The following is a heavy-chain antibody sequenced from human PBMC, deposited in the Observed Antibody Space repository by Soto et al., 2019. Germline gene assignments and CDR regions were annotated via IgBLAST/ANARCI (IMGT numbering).Heavy chain of an antibody. J-gene: IGHJ4*02. CDR1: GYTFTAYY. Sequence: ASVKVSCKASGYTFTAYYMHWVRQAPGQGLEWMGWINPHSGDTNYAQKFQGRVTMTRDTSISTAYMELSRLRSDDTAVFYCARDRPFDYWGQGALVTVSS. CDR3: ARDRPFDY. V-gene: IGHV1-2*02. CDR2: INPHSGDT.